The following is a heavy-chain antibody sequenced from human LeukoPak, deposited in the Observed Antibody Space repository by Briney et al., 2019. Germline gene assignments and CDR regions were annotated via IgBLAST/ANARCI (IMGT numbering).Heavy chain of an antibody. CDR3: ARAKGYSSGWYRSQAAFDI. J-gene: IGHJ3*02. CDR2: IYDSRST. D-gene: IGHD6-19*01. V-gene: IGHV4-39*07. CDR1: GGTISSSSYY. Sequence: PSVTLSLTCTVSGGTISSSSYYWRCLRQPPEKVLAWIGSIYDSRSTYYNPSLKSRVTISVDTSKNQFSLKLSSVTAADTAVYYCARAKGYSSGWYRSQAAFDIWGQGTMVTVSS.